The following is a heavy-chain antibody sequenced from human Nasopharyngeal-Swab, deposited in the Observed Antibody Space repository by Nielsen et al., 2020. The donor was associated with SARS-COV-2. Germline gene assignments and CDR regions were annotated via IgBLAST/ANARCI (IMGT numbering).Heavy chain of an antibody. D-gene: IGHD1-26*01. CDR1: GFSVSSDA. V-gene: IGHV3-23*01. CDR2: ISRTSST. J-gene: IGHJ4*02. Sequence: GEALKTFCAASGFSVSSDAMNWVRQPPGKRREWVSAISRTSSTYYADSVKGRFTVSRDNSKNTLYLQMNSLRAEDTAVYYCAKGTGATYRAIDYWGQGTLVTASS. CDR3: AKGTGATYRAIDY.